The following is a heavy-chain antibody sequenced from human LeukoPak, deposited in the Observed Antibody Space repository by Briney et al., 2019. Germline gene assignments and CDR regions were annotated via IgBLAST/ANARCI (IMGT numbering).Heavy chain of an antibody. Sequence: GASVKVSCKASGDTFTSYGISWVRQAPGQGLEWMGWISAYNGNTNYAQKLQGRVTMTTDTSTSTAYMELRSLRSDDTAVYYCARDPRSYYASTIAFDYWGQGTLVTVSS. CDR1: GDTFTSYG. V-gene: IGHV1-18*01. J-gene: IGHJ4*02. D-gene: IGHD3-22*01. CDR3: ARDPRSYYASTIAFDY. CDR2: ISAYNGNT.